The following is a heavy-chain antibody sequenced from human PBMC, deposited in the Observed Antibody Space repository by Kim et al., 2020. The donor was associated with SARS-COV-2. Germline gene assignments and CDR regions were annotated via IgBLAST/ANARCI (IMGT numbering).Heavy chain of an antibody. V-gene: IGHV3-23*01. CDR2: VSRSGGST. Sequence: GGSLRLSCAASGFTFSNYAMSWVRQAPGKGLEWVSAVSRSGGSTYYADSVKGRFSISRDNSKNTLYLQMNSLRAEDTAIYYCAKFYYGSGGNGYGMDVWGQGTTVTASS. J-gene: IGHJ6*02. CDR1: GFTFSNYA. CDR3: AKFYYGSGGNGYGMDV. D-gene: IGHD3-10*01.